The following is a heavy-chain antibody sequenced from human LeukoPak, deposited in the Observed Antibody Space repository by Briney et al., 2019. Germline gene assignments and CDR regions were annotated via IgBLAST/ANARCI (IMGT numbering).Heavy chain of an antibody. CDR3: AKVGDWNFDI. V-gene: IGHV4-59*01. J-gene: IGHJ4*02. Sequence: SETLSLTCTVSGVSLSSNYWSWIRQSPGKGLEWIGYIYYSGNTNKNPSLKSRLIISIDTSKNQYSLKLSSVTAADTAVYYCAKVGDWNFDIWGQGTLVTVSS. CDR2: IYYSGNT. CDR1: GVSLSSNY. D-gene: IGHD1-1*01.